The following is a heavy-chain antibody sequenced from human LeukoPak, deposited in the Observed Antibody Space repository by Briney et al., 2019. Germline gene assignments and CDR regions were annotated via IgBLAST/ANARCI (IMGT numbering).Heavy chain of an antibody. J-gene: IGHJ4*02. Sequence: ATLKVSCKASGYTFTDYYVNWVRQAPGQGLEWMGWINPKSGGTNYAQKVKGRVTMTRDTSISTAYMELSRLISDDTAVYYCARGGSDSSGYYPRDFDYWGQGTLVTVSS. CDR2: INPKSGGT. V-gene: IGHV1-2*02. CDR3: ARGGSDSSGYYPRDFDY. CDR1: GYTFTDYY. D-gene: IGHD3-22*01.